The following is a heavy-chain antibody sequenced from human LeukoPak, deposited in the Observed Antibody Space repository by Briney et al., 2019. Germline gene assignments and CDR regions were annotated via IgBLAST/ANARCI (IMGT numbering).Heavy chain of an antibody. V-gene: IGHV1-3*03. D-gene: IGHD3-3*01. CDR3: ARANTYDFWSAYYTYYFDY. J-gene: IGHJ4*02. Sequence: ASVKVSCKASGYTFTSYAMHWVRQAPGQRLEWMGWINAGNGNTKYSQEFQGRVTITRDTSASTAYMELSSLRSEDMAVYYCARANTYDFWSAYYTYYFDYWGQGTLVTVSS. CDR2: INAGNGNT. CDR1: GYTFTSYA.